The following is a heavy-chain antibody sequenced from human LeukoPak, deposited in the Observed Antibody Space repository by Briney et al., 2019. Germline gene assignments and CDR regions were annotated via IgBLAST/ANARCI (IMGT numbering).Heavy chain of an antibody. D-gene: IGHD6-13*01. Sequence: GGSLRLSCAASGFTVNSNYMSWVRQAPGKGREWVSLIYTGGSTYYADSVRGRFTISRDNSKNTLYLQMNSLRPEDTAIYYCARGFGKAAADVFGGYTMDVWGQGTTVTAS. CDR1: GFTVNSNY. CDR3: ARGFGKAAADVFGGYTMDV. V-gene: IGHV3-66*02. CDR2: IYTGGST. J-gene: IGHJ6*02.